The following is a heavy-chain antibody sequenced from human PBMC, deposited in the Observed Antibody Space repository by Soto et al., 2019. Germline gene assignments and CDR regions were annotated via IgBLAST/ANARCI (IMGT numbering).Heavy chain of an antibody. CDR1: GFTFSSYS. V-gene: IGHV3-21*01. Sequence: EVQLVESGGGLVKPGGSLRLSCAASGFTFSSYSMNWVRQAPGKGLEWVSSISSSSSYIYYADSVKGQFTISRDNAKKPLYVRMISLIARDQAVYYCARGMGYRGCDFDYWGQGPLVTVSS. D-gene: IGHD5-12*01. J-gene: IGHJ4*02. CDR2: ISSSSSYI. CDR3: ARGMGYRGCDFDY.